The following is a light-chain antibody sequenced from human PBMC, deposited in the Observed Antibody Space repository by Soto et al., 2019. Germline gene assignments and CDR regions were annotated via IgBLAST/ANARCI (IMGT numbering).Light chain of an antibody. CDR2: GAS. Sequence: EIVLTQSPGTLSLSPGERATLSCRASQSVSSSYLAWYQQKPGQAPRLLIYGASSRATGIPDRFSGSGSGPDFTLTISRLETADFAVYYCQQYGSSPLTFGGGTKVEIK. CDR1: QSVSSSY. V-gene: IGKV3-20*01. CDR3: QQYGSSPLT. J-gene: IGKJ4*01.